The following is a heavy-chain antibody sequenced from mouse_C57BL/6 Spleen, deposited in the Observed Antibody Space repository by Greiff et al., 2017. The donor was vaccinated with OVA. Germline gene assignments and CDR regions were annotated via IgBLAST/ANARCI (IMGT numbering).Heavy chain of an antibody. J-gene: IGHJ2*01. D-gene: IGHD2-4*01. CDR1: GYTFTDYN. Sequence: EVQLQESGPELVKPGASVKIPCKASGYTFTDYNMDWVKQSHGKSLEWIGDINPNNGGTIYNQKFKGKATLTVDKSYSTAYMELRSLTSEDTAVYYCARRVYYDYDRGYFDYWGQGTTLTVSS. CDR2: INPNNGGT. V-gene: IGHV1-18*01. CDR3: ARRVYYDYDRGYFDY.